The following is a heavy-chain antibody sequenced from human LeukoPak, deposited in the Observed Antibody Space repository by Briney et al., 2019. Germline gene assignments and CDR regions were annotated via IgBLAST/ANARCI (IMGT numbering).Heavy chain of an antibody. D-gene: IGHD3-3*01. CDR3: ARGRWSGYNNWFDP. V-gene: IGHV4-61*02. CDR2: IYTSGST. Sequence: SQTLSLTCTGSGGSISSGSYYWSWVRQPAGGGLEWIVRIYTSGSTNYNPSLKSRFTISVDTSKNQFSLKLSSVTAADTAVYYCARGRWSGYNNWFDPWGQGTLVTVSS. CDR1: GGSISSGSYY. J-gene: IGHJ5*02.